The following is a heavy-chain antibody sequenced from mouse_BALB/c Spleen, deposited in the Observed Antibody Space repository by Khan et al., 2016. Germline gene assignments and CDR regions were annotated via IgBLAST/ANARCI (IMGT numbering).Heavy chain of an antibody. J-gene: IGHJ3*01. D-gene: IGHD2-4*01. Sequence: QVQLQQSGAELIKPGASVKISCKATGYTFSSYWIEWVKQGPGHGLEWIGEILPGSGHTNYNEKFKDKATFTADTSSNTAYTQLNSLTSEDSAVYYCARGDDYDGFAYWGQGTLVTVS. CDR3: ARGDDYDGFAY. CDR1: GYTFSSYW. CDR2: ILPGSGHT. V-gene: IGHV1-9*01.